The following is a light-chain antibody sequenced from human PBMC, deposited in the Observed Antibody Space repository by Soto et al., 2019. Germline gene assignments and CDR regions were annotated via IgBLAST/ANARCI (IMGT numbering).Light chain of an antibody. CDR1: QSVNSIY. CDR2: GAS. CDR3: QQYYSSPYT. V-gene: IGKV3-20*01. Sequence: IVLTQSPGTLSLSPGERATLSCRASQSVNSIYLAWYQQKPGQAPRLLIYGASSRETGIPDTFSASGSGTDLTLTISRLEPEDCAVYYCQQYYSSPYTFGQGTKVDIK. J-gene: IGKJ2*01.